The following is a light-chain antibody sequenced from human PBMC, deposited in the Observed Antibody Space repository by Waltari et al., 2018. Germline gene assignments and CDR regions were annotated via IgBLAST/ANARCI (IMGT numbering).Light chain of an antibody. CDR2: HAS. Sequence: EILLTQSPATLSLSPGERATLSCRASQSVSNFLAWYQQKPGQAPRLLIYHASNRATGIPARFSGRGSGTNFTLTISSLEPEDFAVYYCQQRANWPPLTFGGGTRVQIK. CDR3: QQRANWPPLT. CDR1: QSVSNF. J-gene: IGKJ4*01. V-gene: IGKV3-11*01.